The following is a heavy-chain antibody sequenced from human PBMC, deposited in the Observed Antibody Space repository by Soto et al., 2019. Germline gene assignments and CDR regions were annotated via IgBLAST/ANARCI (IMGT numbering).Heavy chain of an antibody. J-gene: IGHJ4*02. Sequence: GTLRLCCAASGFTFSIYAVPWIRQTPGKGLEWVSVIGAGSDGIQYVDSVKGRFSISRDNSKNTLYLHMNSLRAEDTAIYYCAKYSTSGPSRCFDCWGQGTLVIVSS. CDR2: IGAGSDGI. V-gene: IGHV3-23*01. CDR1: GFTFSIYA. CDR3: AKYSTSGPSRCFDC. D-gene: IGHD5-12*01.